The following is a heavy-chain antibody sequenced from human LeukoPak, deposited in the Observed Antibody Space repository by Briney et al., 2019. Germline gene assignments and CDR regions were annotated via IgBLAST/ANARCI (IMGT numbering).Heavy chain of an antibody. CDR1: GFTFDNYG. J-gene: IGHJ4*02. V-gene: IGHV3-20*04. CDR2: IHWNGGRT. D-gene: IGHD1-1*01. Sequence: GGSLRLSCAASGFTFDNYGINWVRQAPGKGLEWVSRIHWNGGRTGYADSVKGRFTISRDNAKNSLYLQMNSLRAEDTAVYYCARCTTGRTFGSLREIKRSREIDYWGQGTLVTVSS. CDR3: ARCTTGRTFGSLREIKRSREIDY.